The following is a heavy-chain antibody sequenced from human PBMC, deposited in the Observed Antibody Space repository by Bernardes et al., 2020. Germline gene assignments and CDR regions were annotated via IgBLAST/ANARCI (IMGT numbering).Heavy chain of an antibody. CDR2: ISGGGAT. D-gene: IGHD4-17*01. Sequence: GGSLRLSCTLSGVSVSDNYMNWVRQAPGKGLEWLSLISGGGATSYADSVKGRFITSRDDSKNTLYLQMSSLRVEDTAVYFCTGGPTYADNSIEAIWGNGTTVTVSS. CDR3: TGGPTYADNSIEAI. CDR1: GVSVSDNY. J-gene: IGHJ6*04. V-gene: IGHV3-53*01.